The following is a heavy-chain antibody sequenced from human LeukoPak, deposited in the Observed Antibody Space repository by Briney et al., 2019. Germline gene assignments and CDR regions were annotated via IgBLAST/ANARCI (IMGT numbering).Heavy chain of an antibody. CDR2: ISGSGSST. CDR1: GFTFSSYA. J-gene: IGHJ4*02. CDR3: AKGAWRYCSGGSCYSNYFDY. V-gene: IGHV3-23*01. D-gene: IGHD2-15*01. Sequence: GGSLRLSCAASGFTFSSYAMSWVRQAPGKGLEWVSAISGSGSSTHYADSVKGRFTISRDNSKNTLYLQMNSLRAEDTAVYYCAKGAWRYCSGGSCYSNYFDYWGQGTLVTVSS.